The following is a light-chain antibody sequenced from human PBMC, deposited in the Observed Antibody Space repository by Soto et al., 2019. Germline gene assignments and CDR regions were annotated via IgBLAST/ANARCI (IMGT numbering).Light chain of an antibody. CDR3: QAWDSSSDVVV. CDR1: NIGGRG. CDR2: DDA. J-gene: IGLJ2*01. Sequence: SYELTQPPSVSVAPGQTARITWGGDNIGGRGVHWYQQKPGQAPVLVVYDDADRPSGIPERFSGSNSGNPATLTISRVEVGDEADYYCQAWDSSSDVVVFGGGTKVTVL. V-gene: IGLV3-21*02.